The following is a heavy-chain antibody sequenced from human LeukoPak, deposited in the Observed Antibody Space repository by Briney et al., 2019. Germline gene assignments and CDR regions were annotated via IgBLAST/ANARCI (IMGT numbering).Heavy chain of an antibody. D-gene: IGHD1-7*01. CDR2: FDPEDGET. CDR1: GFSLTELS. V-gene: IGHV1-24*01. J-gene: IGHJ4*02. CDR3: ATESNYGDYFDY. Sequence: ASVKVSCKVSGFSLTELSMHWVRQAPGKGLEWMGGFDPEDGETIYAQKFQGRVTMTEDTSTDTAYMELSSLRSEDTAVYYCATESNYGDYFDYWGQGTLVTVSS.